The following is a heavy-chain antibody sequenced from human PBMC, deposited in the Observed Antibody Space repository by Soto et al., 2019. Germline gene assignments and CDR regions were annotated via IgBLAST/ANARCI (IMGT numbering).Heavy chain of an antibody. V-gene: IGHV1-69*13. CDR1: GGTFRSYS. D-gene: IGHD3-10*01. J-gene: IGHJ3*02. CDR2: IIPIFGTA. CDR3: ARGWVRALGYAFDI. Sequence: ASVKVSCKASGGTFRSYSISWVLQAPGQGLEWMGGIIPIFGTANYAQKFQGRVTITADESTSTAYMELSSLRSEDTAVYYCARGWVRALGYAFDIWGQGTMVTVSS.